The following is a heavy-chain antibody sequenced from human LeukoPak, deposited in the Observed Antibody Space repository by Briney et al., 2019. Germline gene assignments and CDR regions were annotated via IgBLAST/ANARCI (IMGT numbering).Heavy chain of an antibody. D-gene: IGHD6-19*01. CDR1: GFTFNTYA. J-gene: IGHJ4*02. CDR2: IGSDGRST. V-gene: IGHV3-64*01. CDR3: ARLSSSGWRNFDY. Sequence: GGSLRLSCAASGFTFNTYAIYWVRQAPGKGLECVSGIGSDGRSTYYANSVKGRFTISRDNSENTVYLQMGSLRGEDMAVYYCARLSSSGWRNFDYWGQGTLVTVSS.